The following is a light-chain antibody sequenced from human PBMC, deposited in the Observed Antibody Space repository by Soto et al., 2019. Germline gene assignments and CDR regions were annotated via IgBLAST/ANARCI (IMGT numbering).Light chain of an antibody. V-gene: IGKV1-5*03. CDR2: KSS. CDR3: QQYNSQWT. Sequence: DIQMTQSPSTLSASVGDRVTITCRASQSISSWLAWYQQKPGRAPKLLIYKSSSLESGVPSRFSGSGSGTEFTLTISSLQPDDFATYYCQQYNSQWTFGQGDKVDIK. J-gene: IGKJ1*01. CDR1: QSISSW.